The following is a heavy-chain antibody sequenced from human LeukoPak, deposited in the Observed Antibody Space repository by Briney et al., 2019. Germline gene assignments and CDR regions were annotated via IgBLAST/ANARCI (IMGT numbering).Heavy chain of an antibody. CDR1: GGSISSSPYY. Sequence: PSETLSLTCTVSGGSISSSPYYWGWIRQPPGKGLEWIGSIYYSGTTHYNPSLESRVTISVDTSKNRFSLKLASVTGADTAIYAKGAGGFSYYNWFDPWGQGTLVTVSS. V-gene: IGHV4-39*07. CDR3: GAGGFSYYNWFDP. CDR2: IYYSGTT. J-gene: IGHJ5*02. D-gene: IGHD5-18*01.